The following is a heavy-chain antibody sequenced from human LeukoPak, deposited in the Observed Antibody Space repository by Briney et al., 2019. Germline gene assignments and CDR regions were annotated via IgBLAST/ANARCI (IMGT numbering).Heavy chain of an antibody. CDR1: GGSISSYY. V-gene: IGHV4-59*01. CDR2: IYYSGST. Sequence: PSETLSLTCTVSGGSISSYYWSWTRQPPGKGLEWIGYIYYSGSTNYNPSLKSRVTISVDTSKNQLSLKLSSATAADTAVYHCARVRGTTGTTVAFPQYEFDYWGQGTLVTVSS. D-gene: IGHD1-1*01. CDR3: ARVRGTTGTTVAFPQYEFDY. J-gene: IGHJ4*02.